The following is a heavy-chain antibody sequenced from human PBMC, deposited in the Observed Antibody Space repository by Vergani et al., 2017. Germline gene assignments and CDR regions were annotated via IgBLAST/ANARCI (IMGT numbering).Heavy chain of an antibody. CDR2: IYYSGST. J-gene: IGHJ4*02. CDR1: GGSVSSGSYY. CDR3: GRVAAVAGPDDF. Sequence: QVQLQESGPGLVKPSETLSLTCTVSGGSVSSGSYYWSWLRQPPGKGREWIGYIYYSGSTNYNPALMSRVTISVDTSKNQFSRRLSSVTAADTAVYYCGRVAAVAGPDDFWGQGTLVTVSS. D-gene: IGHD6-19*01. V-gene: IGHV4-61*01.